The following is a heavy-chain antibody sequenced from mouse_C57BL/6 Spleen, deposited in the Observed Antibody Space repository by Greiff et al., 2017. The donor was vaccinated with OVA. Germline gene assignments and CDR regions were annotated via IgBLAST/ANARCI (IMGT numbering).Heavy chain of an antibody. V-gene: IGHV5-15*01. Sequence: EVKLVESGGGLVQPGGSLKLSCAASGFTFSDYGMAWVRQAPRKGPEWVAFISNLAYSIYYADTVTGRVTISRENAKNTLYLERSSLRSEDTAMYYCAREGDLLRGWYFDVWGTGTTVTVSS. J-gene: IGHJ1*03. CDR1: GFTFSDYG. CDR2: ISNLAYSI. D-gene: IGHD1-1*01. CDR3: AREGDLLRGWYFDV.